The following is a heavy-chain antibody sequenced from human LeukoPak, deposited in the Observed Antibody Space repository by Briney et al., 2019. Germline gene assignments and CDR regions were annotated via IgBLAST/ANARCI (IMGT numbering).Heavy chain of an antibody. CDR2: ISSSGSNI. V-gene: IGHV3-11*01. D-gene: IGHD3-22*01. CDR1: GFTFSDYY. J-gene: IGHJ4*02. CDR3: ARDYYDSSGVDY. Sequence: GGSLRLSCAASGFTFSDYYMSWIRQAPGKGLEWVSYISSSGSNIYYADSVKGRFTISRDNAKNSVYLQMNSLRAEDTAVYYCARDYYDSSGVDYWGQGTLVTVSS.